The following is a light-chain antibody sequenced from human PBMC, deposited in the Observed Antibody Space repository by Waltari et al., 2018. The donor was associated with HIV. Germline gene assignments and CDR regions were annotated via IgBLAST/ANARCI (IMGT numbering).Light chain of an antibody. CDR3: VLYIGGGLWV. CDR2: STN. V-gene: IGLV8-61*01. J-gene: IGLJ3*02. Sequence: QTVVTQEPSFSVSPGGTVTLTCGLSSGSVSTSYYPSWSQHPPGQAPPTLLHSTNTRSSWVPDRFAGSIVGNKAALTIPGAQADDESDYYCVLYIGGGLWVFGGGTKLTVL. CDR1: SGSVSTSYY.